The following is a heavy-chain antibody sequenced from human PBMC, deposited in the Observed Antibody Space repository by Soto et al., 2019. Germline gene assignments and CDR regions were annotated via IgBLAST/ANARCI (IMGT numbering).Heavy chain of an antibody. V-gene: IGHV3-33*08. Sequence: GGSLRLSCAASGFTFISYWMSWVRQAPGKGLEWVAVIWYDGSNKYYADSVKGRFTISRDNSKNTLYLQMNSLRAEDTAVYYCARSPQGFGELLFLDYWGQGTLVTVSS. D-gene: IGHD3-10*01. J-gene: IGHJ4*02. CDR2: IWYDGSNK. CDR1: GFTFISYW. CDR3: ARSPQGFGELLFLDY.